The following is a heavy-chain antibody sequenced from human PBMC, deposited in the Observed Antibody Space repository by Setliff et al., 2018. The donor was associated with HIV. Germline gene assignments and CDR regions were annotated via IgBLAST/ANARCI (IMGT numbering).Heavy chain of an antibody. D-gene: IGHD3-22*01. CDR2: IHTSGKT. CDR1: GVSVSSGGYY. J-gene: IGHJ4*02. V-gene: IGHV4-61*08. Sequence: SETLSLTCTVSGVSVSSGGYYWSWIRQHPGKGLEWIGRIHTSGKTDYSPSLKSRVAMSVDLSKNQFSLTLTSVTAADTAVYYCALLEVPLIVGTPPPLWGQGTLVTVSS. CDR3: ALLEVPLIVGTPPPL.